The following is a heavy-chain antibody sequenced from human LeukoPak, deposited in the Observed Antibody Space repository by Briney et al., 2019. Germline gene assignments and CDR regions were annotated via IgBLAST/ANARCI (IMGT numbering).Heavy chain of an antibody. J-gene: IGHJ4*02. CDR2: IYPGDSDT. D-gene: IGHD1-26*01. V-gene: IGHV5-51*01. CDR3: ARWELLNSYYFDY. Sequence: GESLRISCKGSGYSFTSYWIGWVRQMPGKGLEWMGIIYPGDSDTRYSPSFQGQVTISADKSISTAYLQWSSLKASDTAMYYCARWELLNSYYFDYWGQGTLVTVSS. CDR1: GYSFTSYW.